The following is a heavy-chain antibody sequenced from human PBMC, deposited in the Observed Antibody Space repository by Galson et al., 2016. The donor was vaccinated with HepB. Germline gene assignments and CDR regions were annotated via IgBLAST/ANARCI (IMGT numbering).Heavy chain of an antibody. Sequence: PAPVKPTQTLTLTCTFSGFSLNNSGEGVGWIRQPPGKALEWLAVIYWADEKGYSPSLRSRLTITKDTSRKQVVLRMTNMDPLDTATYYCAHRVTLGFWFDPWGLGTLVTVSS. CDR2: IYWADEK. CDR3: AHRVTLGFWFDP. J-gene: IGHJ5*02. CDR1: GFSLNNSGEG. D-gene: IGHD3-16*01. V-gene: IGHV2-5*02.